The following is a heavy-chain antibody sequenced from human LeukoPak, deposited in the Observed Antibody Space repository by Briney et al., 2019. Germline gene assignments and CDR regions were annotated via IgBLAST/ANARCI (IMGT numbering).Heavy chain of an antibody. CDR1: GGSISSGSYY. CDR3: ARADYLSSIAAHYFDY. J-gene: IGHJ4*02. CDR2: IYTSGST. D-gene: IGHD6-6*01. Sequence: NASETLSLTCTVSGGSISSGSYYWSWIRQPAGKGLEWIGRIYTSGSTNYNPSLKSRVTISVDTSKNQFSLKLSSVTAADTAVYYCARADYLSSIAAHYFDYWGQGTLVTVSS. V-gene: IGHV4-61*02.